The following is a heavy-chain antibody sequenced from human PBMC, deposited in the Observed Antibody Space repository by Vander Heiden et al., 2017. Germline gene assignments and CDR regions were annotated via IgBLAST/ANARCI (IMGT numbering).Heavy chain of an antibody. D-gene: IGHD5-12*01. CDR1: GFTFSSYW. Sequence: EVQLVESGGSLVQPGGSLRLSCAASGFTFSSYWMSWVRQAPGKGLEWVANIKQDGSEKYYVDSVKGRFTISRDNAKNSLYLQMNSLRAEDTAVYYCARENRARYYYYYGMDVWGQGTTVTVSS. V-gene: IGHV3-7*01. CDR2: IKQDGSEK. J-gene: IGHJ6*02. CDR3: ARENRARYYYYYGMDV.